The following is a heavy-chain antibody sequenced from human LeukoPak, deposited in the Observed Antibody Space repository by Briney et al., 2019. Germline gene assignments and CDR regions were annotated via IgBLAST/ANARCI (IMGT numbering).Heavy chain of an antibody. CDR1: GFTFSNYW. D-gene: IGHD1-26*01. CDR2: IKQDESDK. Sequence: GGSLRLXCAVSGFTFSNYWMSWVRQAPGKGLEWVANIKQDESDKYYVDSVKGRFTISRDNAKNSLYLQMNSLRAEDTAIYYCARDKIVGASKFDYWGQGTLVTVSS. V-gene: IGHV3-7*01. J-gene: IGHJ4*02. CDR3: ARDKIVGASKFDY.